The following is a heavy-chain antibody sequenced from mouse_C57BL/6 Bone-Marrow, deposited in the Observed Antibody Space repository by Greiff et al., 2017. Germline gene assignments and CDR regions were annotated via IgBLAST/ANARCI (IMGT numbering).Heavy chain of an antibody. J-gene: IGHJ4*01. V-gene: IGHV1-50*01. Sequence: VQLQQSGAELVKPGASVKLSCKASGYTFTSYWMQWVKQRPGQGLEWIGEIDPSDSYTNYNQKFKGKATLTVDTSSSTAYMQLSSLTSEDSAVYYCARDGDYWGQGTSVTVSS. D-gene: IGHD2-3*01. CDR1: GYTFTSYW. CDR3: ARDGDY. CDR2: IDPSDSYT.